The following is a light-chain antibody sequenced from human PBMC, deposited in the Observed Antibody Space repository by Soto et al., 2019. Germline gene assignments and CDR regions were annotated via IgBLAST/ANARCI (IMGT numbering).Light chain of an antibody. Sequence: QSALTQPATVSGSPGQSITISCTGTSGDIGGYNFVSWYQQHPDKAPKVIIYEVSNRPSGVSNRFSGSKSGNTASLTISGLQAEDEADYYCNSYTSTSARVFGGGTKLTVL. J-gene: IGLJ3*02. CDR2: EVS. CDR1: SGDIGGYNF. CDR3: NSYTSTSARV. V-gene: IGLV2-14*01.